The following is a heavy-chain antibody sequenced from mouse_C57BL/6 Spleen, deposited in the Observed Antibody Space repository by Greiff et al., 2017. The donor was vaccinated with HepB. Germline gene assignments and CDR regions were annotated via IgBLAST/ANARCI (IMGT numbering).Heavy chain of an antibody. CDR2: ISDGGSYT. D-gene: IGHD4-1*01. Sequence: EVQGVESGGGLVKPGGSLKLSCAASGFTFSSYAMSWVRQTPEKRLEWVATISDGGSYTYYPDNVKGRFTISRDNAKNNLYLQMSHLKSEDTAMYYCARDLGQRFAYWGQGTLVTVSA. CDR3: ARDLGQRFAY. CDR1: GFTFSSYA. J-gene: IGHJ3*01. V-gene: IGHV5-4*01.